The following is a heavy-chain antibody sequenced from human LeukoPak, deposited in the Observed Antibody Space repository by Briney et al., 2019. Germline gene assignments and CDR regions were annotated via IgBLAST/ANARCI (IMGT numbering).Heavy chain of an antibody. V-gene: IGHV3-30*02. CDR3: AKDSYYYDSSGYHY. J-gene: IGHJ4*02. CDR2: IRYDGSNK. D-gene: IGHD3-22*01. CDR1: GFIFGSCA. Sequence: PGGSLRLSCAASGFIFGSCAMTWVRQAPGKGLEWVAFIRYDGSNKYYADSVKGRFTISRDNSKNTLYLQMNSLRAEDTAVYYCAKDSYYYDSSGYHYWGQGTLVTVSS.